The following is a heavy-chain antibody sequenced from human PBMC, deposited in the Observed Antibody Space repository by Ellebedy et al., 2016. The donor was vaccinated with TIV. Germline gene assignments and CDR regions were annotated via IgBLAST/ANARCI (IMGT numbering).Heavy chain of an antibody. CDR2: ITATGGTT. CDR1: GFTFSGYA. V-gene: IGHV3-23*01. D-gene: IGHD3-10*01. Sequence: GESLKISCAASGFTFSGYAMSWVRQTPMKGLEWVSHITATGGTTYYADSVKGRLTISRDNSKNTLYLQMNSLRADDTAVYYCARDSPGYGGGYWGQGTLVTVSS. CDR3: ARDSPGYGGGY. J-gene: IGHJ4*02.